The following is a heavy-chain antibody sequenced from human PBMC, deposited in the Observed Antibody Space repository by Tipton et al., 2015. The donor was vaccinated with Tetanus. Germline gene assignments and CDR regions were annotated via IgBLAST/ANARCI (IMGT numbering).Heavy chain of an antibody. V-gene: IGHV3-53*01. CDR3: AKTISNDYVAA. CDR2: IYSGGTT. D-gene: IGHD4-17*01. J-gene: IGHJ4*02. Sequence: GSLRLSCAASGFTVSSNFMTWVRQAPGEGLEWVSIIYSGGTTYYADSVKGRFTISRDNSRNTLYLQMSSLRAEDTAVYYCAKTISNDYVAAWGQGTLVTVSS. CDR1: GFTVSSNF.